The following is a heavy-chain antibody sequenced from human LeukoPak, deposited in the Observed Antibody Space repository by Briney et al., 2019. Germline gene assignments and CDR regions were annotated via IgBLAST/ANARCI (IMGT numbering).Heavy chain of an antibody. D-gene: IGHD2-21*02. Sequence: ASVKVSCKSSGYTFTTYAMHWVRQAPGQRPEWMGWIIVGGGKTKYSQKFQGRVTFTRDTSATTVYMELSSLTSEDTAAYYCAREARLTAHLDYWGQGTLVTVSS. CDR1: GYTFTTYA. CDR2: IIVGGGKT. CDR3: AREARLTAHLDY. V-gene: IGHV1-3*01. J-gene: IGHJ4*02.